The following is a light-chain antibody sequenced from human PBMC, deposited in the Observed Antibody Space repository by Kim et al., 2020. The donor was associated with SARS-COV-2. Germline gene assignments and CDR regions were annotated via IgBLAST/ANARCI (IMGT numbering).Light chain of an antibody. CDR3: QQSHTAPLLT. V-gene: IGKV1-39*01. J-gene: IGKJ4*01. Sequence: SVGDRVTITCRASQNINSFLNWYQQRPGKAPKLLIYAASTLQIGVPSKFSGSGSGTDFTLTITSLQPEDFATYYCQQSHTAPLLTFGGGTKVDIK. CDR1: QNINSF. CDR2: AAS.